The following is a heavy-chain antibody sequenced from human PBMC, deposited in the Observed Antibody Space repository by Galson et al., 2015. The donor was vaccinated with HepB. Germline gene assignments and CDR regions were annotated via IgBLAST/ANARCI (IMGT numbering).Heavy chain of an antibody. CDR2: INTNTGNP. V-gene: IGHV7-4-1*02. Sequence: SVKVSCKASGYTFTSYAMNWVRQAPGQGLEWMGWINTNTGNPTYAQGFTGRFVFSLDTSVSTAYLQISSLKAEDTAVYYCARDRCSGGSCYSSWFDPWGQGTLVTVSS. CDR3: ARDRCSGGSCYSSWFDP. CDR1: GYTFTSYA. D-gene: IGHD2-15*01. J-gene: IGHJ5*02.